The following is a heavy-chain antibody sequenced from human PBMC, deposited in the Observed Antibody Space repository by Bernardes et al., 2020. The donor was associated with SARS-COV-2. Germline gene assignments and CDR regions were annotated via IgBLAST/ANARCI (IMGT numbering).Heavy chain of an antibody. J-gene: IGHJ3*02. D-gene: IGHD3-22*01. CDR1: GFTFSSYA. CDR2: ISGSGGST. V-gene: IGHV3-23*01. CDR3: AKDYLARLGTYDYDSDAYDT. Sequence: GGSLRLSCAASGFTFSSYAMSWVRQAPGKGLEWVSAISGSGGSTYYADSVKGRFTISRDNSKNTLYLQMNSLRAEDTAVYYCAKDYLARLGTYDYDSDAYDTWAQVKILIVSA.